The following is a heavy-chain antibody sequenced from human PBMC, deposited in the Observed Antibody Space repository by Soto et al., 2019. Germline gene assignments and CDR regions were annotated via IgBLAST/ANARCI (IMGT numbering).Heavy chain of an antibody. D-gene: IGHD2-15*01. CDR2: ISGSGGST. J-gene: IGHJ1*01. CDR1: GFNFCNFG. V-gene: IGHV3-23*01. CDR3: AKDSPVGVPLLRDLHD. Sequence: GSLRLSRATSGFNFCNFGISWVRQAPGKGLEWVSVISGSGGSTYYADSVKGRFTLSRDNSKNTVYLQMNSLRAEDTAVYYCAKDSPVGVPLLRDLHDWGQGTLVTVSS.